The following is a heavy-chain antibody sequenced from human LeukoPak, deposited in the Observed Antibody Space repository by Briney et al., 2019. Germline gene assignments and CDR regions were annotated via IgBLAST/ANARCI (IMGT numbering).Heavy chain of an antibody. J-gene: IGHJ2*01. CDR2: IYYSGST. CDR3: ASSSGDYNWYFDL. V-gene: IGHV4-31*03. CDR1: GGSISSGGYY. Sequence: SETLSLTCTVSGGSISSGGYYWGWIRQHPGKGLEWIGYIYYSGSTYYNPSLKSRVTISVDTSKNQFSLKLSSVTAADTAVYHCASSSGDYNWYFDLWGRGTLVTVSS. D-gene: IGHD4-17*01.